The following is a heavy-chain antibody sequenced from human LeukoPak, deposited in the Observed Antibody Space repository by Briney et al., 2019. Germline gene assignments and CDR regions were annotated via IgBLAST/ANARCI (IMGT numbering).Heavy chain of an antibody. J-gene: IGHJ3*02. Sequence: PGGSLRLSCAASGFTFSNFAMSWVRQAPGKGLEWVSVISDSGGSTYYADSVKGRFTISRDNAKNSLYLQMNSLRAEDTAVYYCARYNDYSGAFDIWGQGTMVTVSS. V-gene: IGHV3-23*01. CDR1: GFTFSNFA. CDR2: ISDSGGST. CDR3: ARYNDYSGAFDI. D-gene: IGHD4-11*01.